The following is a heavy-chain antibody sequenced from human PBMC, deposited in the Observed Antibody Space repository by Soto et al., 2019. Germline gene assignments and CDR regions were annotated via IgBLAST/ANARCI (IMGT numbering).Heavy chain of an antibody. D-gene: IGHD2-21*02. CDR1: GFTFTHYG. Sequence: QVQLVQSGAEVKKPGASVKVSCKASGFTFTHYGFSWVRQAPGQGLEWMGWISAYNGNTNHTQILQCRVTMTTDTSTSTAYMELGSLRSDDTAVYYCARAAPIVVVTAAPDYWGQGTLVTASS. CDR3: ARAAPIVVVTAAPDY. J-gene: IGHJ4*02. CDR2: ISAYNGNT. V-gene: IGHV1-18*01.